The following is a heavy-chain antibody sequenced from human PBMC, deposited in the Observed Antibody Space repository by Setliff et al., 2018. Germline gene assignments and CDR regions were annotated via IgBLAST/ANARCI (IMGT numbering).Heavy chain of an antibody. J-gene: IGHJ5*02. D-gene: IGHD1-1*01. CDR3: ARDVWGAGTGWFDP. V-gene: IGHV4-39*02. CDR1: GGSISSSSYY. CDR2: IYYSGST. Sequence: SETLSLTCTVSGGSISSSSYYWGWIRQPPGKGLEWIGSIYYSGSTYYNPSLKNRVTISVDTSKNHLSLNLTSVTAADTAVYYCARDVWGAGTGWFDPWGLGILVTVSS.